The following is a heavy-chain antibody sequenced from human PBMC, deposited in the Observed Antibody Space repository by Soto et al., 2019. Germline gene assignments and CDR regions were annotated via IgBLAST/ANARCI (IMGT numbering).Heavy chain of an antibody. Sequence: QITLKESGPALGNPTQTLTVTCTFSGFSLNTNGMAVGWIRQPPGQALEWLALIYWDDDKRYSPALKNRLTIPQDSSKNQVVLTTTNMDPVDTATYFCAHNTAASLNAFDVWGQGTMVTVSS. J-gene: IGHJ3*01. CDR1: GFSLNTNGMA. V-gene: IGHV2-5*02. CDR3: AHNTAASLNAFDV. CDR2: IYWDDDK. D-gene: IGHD2-15*01.